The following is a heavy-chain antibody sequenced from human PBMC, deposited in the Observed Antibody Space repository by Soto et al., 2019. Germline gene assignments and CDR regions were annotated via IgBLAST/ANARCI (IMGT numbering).Heavy chain of an antibody. CDR3: AKLGAGTIY. CDR1: GFTFSTYA. J-gene: IGHJ4*02. CDR2: IADHGGNT. D-gene: IGHD6-13*01. V-gene: IGHV3-23*01. Sequence: RRSLRLSCAAPGFTFSTYALTWVRQAPGKGLEWVSAIADHGGNTYYADSVKGRFTISRDNSKNTLYLQMNSLRAEDTALYYCAKLGAGTIYWGQGT.